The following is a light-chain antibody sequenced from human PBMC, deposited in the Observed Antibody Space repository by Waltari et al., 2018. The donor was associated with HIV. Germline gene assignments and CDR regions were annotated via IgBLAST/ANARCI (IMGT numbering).Light chain of an antibody. V-gene: IGLV4-69*01. Sequence: HLVLTQSPSASASLGASVKLTCPLSSRLTSYGIACHPQHPGKGPRFLMKVNSDGSLTKGDEIPDRFSGSASGPERSLTISSLQSEDEGDYYCQTWGAGIVVFGGGTKLSVL. CDR2: VNSDGSL. J-gene: IGLJ2*01. CDR3: QTWGAGIVV. CDR1: SRLTSYG.